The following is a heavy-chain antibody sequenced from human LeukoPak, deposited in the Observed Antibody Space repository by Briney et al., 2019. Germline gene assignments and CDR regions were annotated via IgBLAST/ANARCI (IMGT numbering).Heavy chain of an antibody. V-gene: IGHV4-38-2*01. CDR3: ARAGWIITSGIDY. D-gene: IGHD3-10*01. J-gene: IGHJ4*02. CDR1: GYSISRGYY. CDR2: VYHTGST. Sequence: PSETLSLTCAVSGYSISRGYYWALIRQPPGKELEWIGTVYHTGSTYYNPSLDSRVTISVDTSKNEFSLNLKSVTAADTAVYYCARAGWIITSGIDYWGQGALVTVSS.